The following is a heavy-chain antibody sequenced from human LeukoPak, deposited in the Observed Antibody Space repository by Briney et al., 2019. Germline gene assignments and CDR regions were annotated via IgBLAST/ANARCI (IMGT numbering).Heavy chain of an antibody. V-gene: IGHV3-9*03. CDR2: ISWNSGSI. CDR3: AEGYCSSTSCYPFDY. Sequence: GGSLRLSCAASGFTFDDYAMHWVRQAPGKGLEWVSGISWNSGSIGYADSVKGRFTISRDNAKNSLYLQMNSLRAEDMALYYCAEGYCSSTSCYPFDYWGQGTLVTVSS. J-gene: IGHJ4*02. CDR1: GFTFDDYA. D-gene: IGHD2-2*01.